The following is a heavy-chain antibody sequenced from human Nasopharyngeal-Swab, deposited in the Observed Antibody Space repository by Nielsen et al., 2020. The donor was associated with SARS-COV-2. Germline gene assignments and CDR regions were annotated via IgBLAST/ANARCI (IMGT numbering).Heavy chain of an antibody. J-gene: IGHJ4*02. CDR1: GGSISSYK. CDR2: IYNSGST. CDR3: ARRELGRDDFDY. D-gene: IGHD1-1*01. V-gene: IGHV4-4*07. Sequence: SETLSLTCSVSGGSISSYKWSWIRQPAGKGLEWIGRIYNSGSTNYNPTLKSRVSISVVASKNQFSLMLSSVTAADTAVYYCARRELGRDDFDYWGQGTLVTVSS.